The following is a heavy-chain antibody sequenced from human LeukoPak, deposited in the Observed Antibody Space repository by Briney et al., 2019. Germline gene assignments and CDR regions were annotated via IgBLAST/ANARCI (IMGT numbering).Heavy chain of an antibody. Sequence: GESLKISCKGSGCSFTSYWIGWVRQMPGKGLEGMGIIYPGDSDTRYSPSFQGQVTISADKSISTAYLQWSSLKASDTAMYYCARQETCYYDSSGYADAFDIWGQGTMVTVSS. J-gene: IGHJ3*02. CDR2: IYPGDSDT. CDR1: GCSFTSYW. V-gene: IGHV5-51*01. CDR3: ARQETCYYDSSGYADAFDI. D-gene: IGHD3-22*01.